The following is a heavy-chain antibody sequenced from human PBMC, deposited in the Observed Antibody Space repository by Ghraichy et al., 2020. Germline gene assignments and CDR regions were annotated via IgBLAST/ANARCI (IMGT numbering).Heavy chain of an antibody. CDR1: GGSFSGYY. D-gene: IGHD3-22*01. CDR3: ARGAYYYDSSGYTTSFDY. V-gene: IGHV4-34*01. J-gene: IGHJ4*02. CDR2: INHSGST. Sequence: SETLSLTCAVYGGSFSGYYWSWIRQPPGKGLEWIGEINHSGSTNYNPSLKSRVTISVDTSKNQFYLKLSSVTAADTAVYYCARGAYYYDSSGYTTSFDYWGQGTLVTVSS.